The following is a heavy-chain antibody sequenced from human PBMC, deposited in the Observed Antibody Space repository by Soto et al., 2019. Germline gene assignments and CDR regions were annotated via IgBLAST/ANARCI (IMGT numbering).Heavy chain of an antibody. CDR1: GDSITSSSHY. V-gene: IGHV4-39*01. CDR3: ARHYGPLYVCYSYDMDV. CDR2: IYYDGNT. J-gene: IGHJ4*02. Sequence: SETLSLTCTVSGDSITSSSHYWGWIRQPPGKGLECIANIYYDGNTYYNPSLKSRVAISLDTSKDQFSLRLNSVTAADTAVYYCARHYGPLYVCYSYDMDVWGQGTLVTVSS. D-gene: IGHD3-9*01.